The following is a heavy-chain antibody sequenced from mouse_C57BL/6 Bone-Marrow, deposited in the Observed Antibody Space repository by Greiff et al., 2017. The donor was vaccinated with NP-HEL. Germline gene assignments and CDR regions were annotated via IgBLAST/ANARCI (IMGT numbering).Heavy chain of an antibody. Sequence: DVKLVESGPGLAKPSQTLSLTCSVTGYSITSDYWNWIRKFPGNKLEYMGYISYSGSTYYNPSLKSRISITRDTSKNQYYLQLNSVTTEDTATYYCAREAGYSNYVGAMDYWGQGTSVTVSS. CDR2: ISYSGST. J-gene: IGHJ4*01. D-gene: IGHD2-5*01. CDR1: GYSITSDY. V-gene: IGHV3-8*01. CDR3: AREAGYSNYVGAMDY.